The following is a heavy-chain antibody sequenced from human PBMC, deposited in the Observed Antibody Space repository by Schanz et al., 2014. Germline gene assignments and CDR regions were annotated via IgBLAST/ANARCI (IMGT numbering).Heavy chain of an antibody. Sequence: EVHLLESGGGLVEPGGSLRLPCATSGFSLDIFAVSWVRQAPGKGLEWVSAISGSGGSTYYADSVKGRFTISRDNSKNTLYLQMNSLRAEDTAVYYCARDHTTESYYSAGPPIDYWGQGTLLTVSS. CDR1: GFSLDIFA. J-gene: IGHJ4*02. D-gene: IGHD1-26*01. CDR3: ARDHTTESYYSAGPPIDY. CDR2: ISGSGGST. V-gene: IGHV3-23*01.